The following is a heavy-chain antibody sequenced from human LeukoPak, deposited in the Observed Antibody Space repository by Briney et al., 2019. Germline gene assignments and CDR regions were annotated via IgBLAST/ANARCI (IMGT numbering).Heavy chain of an antibody. V-gene: IGHV4-38-2*02. CDR3: AREKQVYDSSGYYYRWFDP. J-gene: IGHJ5*02. CDR2: IYHSGST. D-gene: IGHD3-22*01. CDR1: GYSISSGYY. Sequence: SETLSLTCTVSGYSISSGYYWGWIRQPPGKGLDWIGSIYHSGSTYYNPSLKSRVTISVDTSKNQFSLKLSSVTAADTAVYYCAREKQVYDSSGYYYRWFDPWGQGTLVTVSS.